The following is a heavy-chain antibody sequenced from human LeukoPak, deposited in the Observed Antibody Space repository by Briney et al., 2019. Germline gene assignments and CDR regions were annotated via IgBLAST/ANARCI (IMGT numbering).Heavy chain of an antibody. V-gene: IGHV3-23*01. CDR1: GFTFSDYA. D-gene: IGHD5-18*01. CDR2: ISGSAGTT. J-gene: IGHJ4*01. CDR3: ARESGHTYDYCDY. Sequence: GGSLRLSCAASGFTFSDYAMIWVRQAPGKGLEWVSAISGSAGTTYYADSVKGRFTISRVNFKNTLYLQMNSLRVEDTAVYYCARESGHTYDYCDYWGRGTLVTVSS.